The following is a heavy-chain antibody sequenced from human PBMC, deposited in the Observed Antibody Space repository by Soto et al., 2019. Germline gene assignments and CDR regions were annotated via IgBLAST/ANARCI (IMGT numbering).Heavy chain of an antibody. Sequence: ASETLSLTCTVSGGSITSGGYYWSWIRQRPGEGLEWIGYIYYSGSTSYNPSLKSRITISVDTSENQFSLKLSSVTAADTAVYYCARENSIWYVGYWGQGTLVTVSS. CDR1: GGSITSGGYY. D-gene: IGHD6-13*01. CDR2: IYYSGST. J-gene: IGHJ4*02. V-gene: IGHV4-31*02. CDR3: ARENSIWYVGY.